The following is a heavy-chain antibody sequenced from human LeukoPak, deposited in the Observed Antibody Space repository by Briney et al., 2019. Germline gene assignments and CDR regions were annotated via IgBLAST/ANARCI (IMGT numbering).Heavy chain of an antibody. D-gene: IGHD3-10*01. V-gene: IGHV3-49*03. J-gene: IGHJ4*02. CDR1: GFTFSNAW. Sequence: GGSLRLSCAASGFTFSNAWMSWFRQAPGKGLEWVGFIRSKAYGGTTEYAASVKGRFTISRDDSKSIAYLQMNSLKTEDTAVYYCTRGYYYGSGSYLFDYWGQGTLVTVSS. CDR3: TRGYYYGSGSYLFDY. CDR2: IRSKAYGGTT.